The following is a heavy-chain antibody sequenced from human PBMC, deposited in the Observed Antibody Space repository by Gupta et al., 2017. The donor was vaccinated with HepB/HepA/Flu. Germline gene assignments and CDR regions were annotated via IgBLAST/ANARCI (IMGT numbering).Heavy chain of an antibody. CDR1: GFTFSSYA. D-gene: IGHD3-16*02. CDR2: ISGSGGST. V-gene: IGHV3-23*01. J-gene: IGHJ4*02. CDR3: AKSQVVISPWGYGDY. Sequence: EVQLLESGGGLVQPGGSLRLSCAASGFTFSSYAMSWVRQAPGKGLEWASAISGSGGSTYYADSVKGRFTISRDNSKNTLYLQMNSLRAEDTAVYCCAKSQVVISPWGYGDYWGQGTLVTVSS.